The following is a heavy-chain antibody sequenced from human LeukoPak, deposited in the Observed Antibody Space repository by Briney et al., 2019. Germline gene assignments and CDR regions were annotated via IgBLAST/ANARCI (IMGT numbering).Heavy chain of an antibody. CDR1: GFTFSSYW. V-gene: IGHV3-7*03. J-gene: IGHJ4*02. CDR2: IKEDGREK. CDR3: AKEGFDS. Sequence: GGSLRLSCAASGFTFSSYWMTWVRQAPGKGLEWVANIKEDGREKNYVDSVKGRFTISRDNSKNTLYLQMNSLRAEDTAVYYCAKEGFDSWGQGTLVTVSS.